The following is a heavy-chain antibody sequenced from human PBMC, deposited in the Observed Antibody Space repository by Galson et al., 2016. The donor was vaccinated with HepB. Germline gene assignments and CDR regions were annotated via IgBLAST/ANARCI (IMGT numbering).Heavy chain of an antibody. CDR1: GFTFSSYA. CDR2: ISAASNT. Sequence: SLRLSCAASGFTFSSYAMSWVRQAPGKGLEWVSVISAASNTYYTDSVKGRFTISRDNSKTTLYLQMNSLGAEDTAVYFCARDRGGGAPKLVIFDYWGQGTLVTVSS. V-gene: IGHV3-23*01. CDR3: ARDRGGGAPKLVIFDY. D-gene: IGHD3-16*01. J-gene: IGHJ4*02.